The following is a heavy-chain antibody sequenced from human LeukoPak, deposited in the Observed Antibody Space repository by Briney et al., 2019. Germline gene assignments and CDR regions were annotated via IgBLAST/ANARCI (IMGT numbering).Heavy chain of an antibody. CDR1: GGSFSGYY. V-gene: IGHV4-34*01. J-gene: IGHJ4*02. CDR3: ARETVVNYYDSSGYEY. Sequence: SETLSLTCAVYGGSFSGYYWSWIRQPPGKGLEWIGEINHSGSTNYNPSLKSRVTISVDTSKNQFSLKLSSVTAADTAVYYCARETVVNYYDSSGYEYWGQGTLVTVSS. CDR2: INHSGST. D-gene: IGHD3-22*01.